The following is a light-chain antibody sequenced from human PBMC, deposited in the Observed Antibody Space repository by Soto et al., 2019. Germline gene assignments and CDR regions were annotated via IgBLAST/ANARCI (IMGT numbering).Light chain of an antibody. Sequence: EIVLTQSPGTRPVSPGERATLSCRPSQSVSSNYLAWYQQQPGQAPRLLIYGTASRATGIPDRFSGSGSGTDFTLTISRPEPEDFAVYYCHQYGSSPYTFGQGTKVDIK. CDR3: HQYGSSPYT. V-gene: IGKV3-20*01. J-gene: IGKJ2*01. CDR2: GTA. CDR1: QSVSSNY.